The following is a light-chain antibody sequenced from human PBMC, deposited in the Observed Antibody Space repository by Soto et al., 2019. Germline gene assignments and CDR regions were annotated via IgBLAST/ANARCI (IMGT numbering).Light chain of an antibody. CDR1: QSISSY. CDR3: QQKDT. Sequence: DIQMTQSPSSLSASVGDRVTITCRASQSISSYLNWYQHKPWKAPKLLIYAASSLHSWVPSRFSGSGSATDFTLTISSLQPEDFATYYCQQKDTFGPGTKVHIK. V-gene: IGKV1-39*01. CDR2: AAS. J-gene: IGKJ3*01.